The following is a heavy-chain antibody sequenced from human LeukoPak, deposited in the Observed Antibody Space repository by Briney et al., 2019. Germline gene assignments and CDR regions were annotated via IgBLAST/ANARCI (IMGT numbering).Heavy chain of an antibody. CDR1: GFTFTSAW. CDR2: IYIDGTT. CDR3: ARGPRYSFY. J-gene: IGHJ4*02. Sequence: GVSLRLSCAAPGFTFTSAWMTWVRQAPGKGLEWISVIYIDGTTYYADSVKGRFTISRDQANNTLYLQMNTLRDEDTAVYYCARGPRYSFYWGQGTLVSVSS. D-gene: IGHD6-13*01. V-gene: IGHV3-53*01.